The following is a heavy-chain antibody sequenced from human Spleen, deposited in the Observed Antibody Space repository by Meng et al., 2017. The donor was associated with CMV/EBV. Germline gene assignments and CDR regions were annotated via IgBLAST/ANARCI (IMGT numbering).Heavy chain of an antibody. D-gene: IGHD3-22*01. J-gene: IGHJ4*02. Sequence: TIRAYAINWGRQAPGRGLERMGRNIPPFGTTHYAQKCLSGVTISTNESASTAYIEVSSLRFEDTAVYYCARADYYSDSSGFYYAFESWGKGTLVTVSS. CDR3: ARADYYSDSSGFYYAFES. V-gene: IGHV1-69*05. CDR2: NIPPFGTT. CDR1: TIRAYA.